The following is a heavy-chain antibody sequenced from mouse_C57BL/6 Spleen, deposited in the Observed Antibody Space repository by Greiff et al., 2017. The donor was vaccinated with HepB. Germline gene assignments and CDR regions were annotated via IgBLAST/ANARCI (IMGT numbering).Heavy chain of an antibody. D-gene: IGHD2-2*01. CDR3: AREGDMVTTPFAY. V-gene: IGHV1-26*01. J-gene: IGHJ3*01. Sequence: EVQLQQSGPELVKPGASVKISCKASGYTFTDYYMTWVKQSHGKSLEWIGDINPNNGGTSYNQEFKGKATWTGDKSSSTAYMELHSLTSEDSAVYYCAREGDMVTTPFAYWGQGTLVTVSA. CDR2: INPNNGGT. CDR1: GYTFTDYY.